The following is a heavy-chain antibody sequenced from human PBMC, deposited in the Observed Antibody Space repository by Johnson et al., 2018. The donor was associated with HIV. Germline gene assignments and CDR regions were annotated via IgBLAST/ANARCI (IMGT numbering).Heavy chain of an antibody. V-gene: IGHV3-74*02. CDR3: TTEKHAPRAFDI. D-gene: IGHD1-14*01. J-gene: IGHJ3*02. CDR2: INSDGSST. Sequence: VQLVESGGGLVQPGGSLRLSCAASGFTFSSYAMSWVRQAPGKGLVWVSRINSDGSSTSYADSVKGRFTISRDNAKNTLYLQMNSLRAEDTALYYCTTEKHAPRAFDIWGQGTMVTVSS. CDR1: GFTFSSYA.